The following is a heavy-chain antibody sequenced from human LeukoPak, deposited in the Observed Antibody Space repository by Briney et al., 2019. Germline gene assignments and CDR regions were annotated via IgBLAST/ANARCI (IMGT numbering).Heavy chain of an antibody. CDR2: ISYDGSNK. Sequence: GGSLRLSCAASGFTFSSYAMHWVRQAPGKGLEWVAVISYDGSNKYYADSVKGRFTISRDNSKSTLYLQMNSLRAEDTAVYYCARAFSLVDDAFDIWGQGTMVTVSS. CDR1: GFTFSSYA. D-gene: IGHD3-16*02. J-gene: IGHJ3*02. CDR3: ARAFSLVDDAFDI. V-gene: IGHV3-30-3*01.